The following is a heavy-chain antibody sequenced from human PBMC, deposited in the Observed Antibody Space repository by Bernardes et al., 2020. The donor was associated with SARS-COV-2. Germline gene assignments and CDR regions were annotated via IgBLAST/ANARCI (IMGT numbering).Heavy chain of an antibody. J-gene: IGHJ4*02. V-gene: IGHV2-5*02. CDR2: IYWDDDK. Sequence: SGPTLVKPTQTLTLTCSFSGFSLSTTLVGVGWIRQPPGKALEWLGVIYWDDDKRYNPSLKSRLTITKDTSKNQVVLTMTNMDPLDTATYFCARASWYVDSWGQGTLVTVSS. CDR3: ARASWYVDS. CDR1: GFSLSTTLVG.